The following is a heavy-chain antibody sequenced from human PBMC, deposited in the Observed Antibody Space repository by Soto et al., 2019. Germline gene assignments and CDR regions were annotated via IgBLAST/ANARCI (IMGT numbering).Heavy chain of an antibody. CDR3: ATEGGFDWLYL. Sequence: LRLSCEGSGVILSGFAMNWVHQVPRKRLEWISYISITGTIIHYADSVKGLLTISRDNAKNSVYLQLMSLRVEDTGIYCFATEGGFDWLYLWGQGTMVTVSS. CDR2: ISITGTII. CDR1: GVILSGFA. V-gene: IGHV3-48*03. J-gene: IGHJ5*02.